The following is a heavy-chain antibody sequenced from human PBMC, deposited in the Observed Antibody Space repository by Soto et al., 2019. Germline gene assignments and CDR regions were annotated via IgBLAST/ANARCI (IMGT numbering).Heavy chain of an antibody. J-gene: IGHJ6*04. V-gene: IGHV1-2*04. CDR3: ARDGNDYYYDSSGYYTLGMNF. Sequence: ASVKVSCKASGYTFTGYYMHWVRQAPGQGLEWMGWINPNSGGTNYAQKFQGWVTMTRDTSISTAYMELSRLRSDDTAVYYCARDGNDYYYDSSGYYTLGMNFRGKVTTVTVSS. CDR2: INPNSGGT. D-gene: IGHD3-22*01. CDR1: GYTFTGYY.